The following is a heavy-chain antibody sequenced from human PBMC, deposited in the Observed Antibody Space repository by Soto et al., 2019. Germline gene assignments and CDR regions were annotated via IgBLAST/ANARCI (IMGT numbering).Heavy chain of an antibody. Sequence: PGGSLRLSCAASGFTFSSYGMHWVRQAPGKGLEWVSSISSSSSYIYYADSVKGRFTISRDNAKNSLYLQMNSLRAEDTAVYYCARAVERYGDYVGYFDLWGRGTLVTVSS. V-gene: IGHV3-21*01. J-gene: IGHJ2*01. CDR2: ISSSSSYI. D-gene: IGHD4-17*01. CDR3: ARAVERYGDYVGYFDL. CDR1: GFTFSSYG.